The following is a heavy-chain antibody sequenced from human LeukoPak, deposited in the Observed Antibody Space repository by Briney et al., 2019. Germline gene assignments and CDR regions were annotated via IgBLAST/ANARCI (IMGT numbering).Heavy chain of an antibody. CDR1: GGSFSGYY. Sequence: SETLSLTCAVYGGSFSGYYWSWIRQPPGKGLEWIGEINHSGSTNYNPSLKSRVTISVDTSKNQFSLKLSSVTAADTAVYYCARDEASYYYDSSGYPPGAFDIWGQGTMVTVSS. CDR3: ARDEASYYYDSSGYPPGAFDI. D-gene: IGHD3-22*01. V-gene: IGHV4-34*01. J-gene: IGHJ3*02. CDR2: INHSGST.